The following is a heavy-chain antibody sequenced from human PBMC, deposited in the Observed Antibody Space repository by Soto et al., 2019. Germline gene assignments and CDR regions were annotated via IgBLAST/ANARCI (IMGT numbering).Heavy chain of an antibody. V-gene: IGHV1-69*02. J-gene: IGHJ4*02. CDR1: GGTFSSYT. CDR2: IIPILGIA. D-gene: IGHD6-6*01. CDR3: ARGLLVDDYYFYY. Sequence: QVQLVQSGAEVKKPGSSVKVSCKASGGTFSSYTISWVRQAPGQGLEWMGRIIPILGIANYAQKFQGRVTITADKSTSTAYMELSSLRSEDTAVYYCARGLLVDDYYFYYWCQRTLVTVSS.